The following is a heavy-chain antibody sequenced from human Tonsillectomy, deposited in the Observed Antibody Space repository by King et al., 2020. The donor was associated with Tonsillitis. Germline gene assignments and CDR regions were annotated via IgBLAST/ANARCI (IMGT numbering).Heavy chain of an antibody. D-gene: IGHD3-9*01. CDR1: GFTFSTYS. CDR2: ISYDGSKK. Sequence: VQLVESGGGVVQPGRSLRLSCAASGFTFSTYSMHWVRQAPGKGLEWVAVISYDGSKKYYADSVKGRFTISRDNSKNTLYLQMNSLRAEDTAVYYCARDIYDILTGYSCLDNWGQGTLVTVSS. J-gene: IGHJ4*02. CDR3: ARDIYDILTGYSCLDN. V-gene: IGHV3-30*04.